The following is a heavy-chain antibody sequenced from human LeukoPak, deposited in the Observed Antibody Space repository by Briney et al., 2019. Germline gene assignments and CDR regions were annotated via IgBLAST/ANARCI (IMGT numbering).Heavy chain of an antibody. J-gene: IGHJ5*02. CDR3: VRGVGVSRFNYFDP. CDR2: IWYDASNK. Sequence: GRSLTLSCAASGFTFSSFGMHWVRQAPGKGLDWMSGIWYDASNKYYADSVKGRFTISRDNSKNTLFLQMNSLRDDDTAVYYCVRGVGVSRFNYFDPWGQGTLVIVSS. CDR1: GFTFSSFG. D-gene: IGHD6-13*01. V-gene: IGHV3-33*01.